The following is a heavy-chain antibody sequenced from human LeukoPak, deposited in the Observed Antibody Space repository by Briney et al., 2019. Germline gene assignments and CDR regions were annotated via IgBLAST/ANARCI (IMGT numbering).Heavy chain of an antibody. Sequence: SVKVSCKASGGTFSSYAISWVRQAPGQGLEWMGGIIPIFGTANYAQKFQGRVTITADESTSTAYMELSSLRSEDTAVYYCARTYYYDSSGYYYVSDWFDPWGQGTLVTVSS. J-gene: IGHJ5*02. CDR2: IIPIFGTA. CDR3: ARTYYYDSSGYYYVSDWFDP. CDR1: GGTFSSYA. D-gene: IGHD3-22*01. V-gene: IGHV1-69*13.